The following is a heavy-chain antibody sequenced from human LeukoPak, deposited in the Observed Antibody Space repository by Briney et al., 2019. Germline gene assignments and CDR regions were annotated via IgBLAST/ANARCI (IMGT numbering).Heavy chain of an antibody. J-gene: IGHJ2*01. CDR3: AKFSAFFEWILYGGHWYFDL. CDR1: GFTFRNYA. CDR2: ISGSGGSA. V-gene: IGHV3-23*01. D-gene: IGHD3-3*01. Sequence: GGSLRLSCAGPGFTFRNYAMSWVRQAPGEGLEWVSGISGSGGSAYYADSVKGRFTISRDNSENTLYLQMNNLRAEDTAIYYCAKFSAFFEWILYGGHWYFDLWGRGTLVTVSS.